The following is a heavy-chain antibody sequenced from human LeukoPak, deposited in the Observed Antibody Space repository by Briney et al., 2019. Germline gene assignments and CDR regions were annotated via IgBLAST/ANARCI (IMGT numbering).Heavy chain of an antibody. CDR1: GGSISSYY. J-gene: IGHJ2*01. V-gene: IGHV4-4*07. D-gene: IGHD6-19*01. CDR2: IYTSGST. CDR3: ARDQAEQWLVHRYFDL. Sequence: SETLSLTCTVSGGSISSYYWSWIRQPAGKGLEWIGRIYTSGSTNYNPSLKSRVTMSVDTSKNQFSLKLSSVTAADTAVYYCARDQAEQWLVHRYFDLWGRGTLVTVSS.